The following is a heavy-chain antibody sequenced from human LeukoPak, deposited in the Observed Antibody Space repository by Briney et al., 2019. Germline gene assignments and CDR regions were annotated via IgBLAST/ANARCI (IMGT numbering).Heavy chain of an antibody. CDR1: GFTFSGYA. D-gene: IGHD4-17*01. J-gene: IGHJ6*02. V-gene: IGHV3-30*18. Sequence: GGSLRLSCAASGFTFSGYAMSWVRQAPGKGLEWVAVISYDGSNKYYADSVKGRFTISRDNSKNTLYLQMNSLRAEDTAVYYCAKDPLDYGDYYGMDVWGQGTTVTVSS. CDR2: ISYDGSNK. CDR3: AKDPLDYGDYYGMDV.